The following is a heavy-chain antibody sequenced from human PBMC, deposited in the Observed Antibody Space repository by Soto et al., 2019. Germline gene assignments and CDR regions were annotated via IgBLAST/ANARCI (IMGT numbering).Heavy chain of an antibody. CDR3: ARDADYGDYPALDY. J-gene: IGHJ4*02. CDR2: IYYSGST. Sequence: PSETLSLTCTVSDGSISSYYWSWIRQPPGKGLEWIGYIYYSGSTNYNPSLKSRVTISVDTSKNQFSLKLSPVTAADTAAYYCARDADYGDYPALDYWGQGTLVTVSS. V-gene: IGHV4-59*01. CDR1: DGSISSYY. D-gene: IGHD4-17*01.